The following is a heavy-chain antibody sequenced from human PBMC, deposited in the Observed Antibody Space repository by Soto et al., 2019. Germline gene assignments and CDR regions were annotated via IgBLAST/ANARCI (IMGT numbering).Heavy chain of an antibody. CDR2: IYYSGST. D-gene: IGHD4-17*01. Sequence: QVQLQESGPGLVKPSQTLSLTCTVSGGSISSGDYYWSWIRQPPGKGLEWIGYIYYSGSTYYNPSLKSRGTIAVDTSKNQFSLKLSSVTAADTAVYYCARGLHDYGDYGYWGQGTLVTVSS. J-gene: IGHJ4*02. V-gene: IGHV4-30-4*01. CDR1: GGSISSGDYY. CDR3: ARGLHDYGDYGY.